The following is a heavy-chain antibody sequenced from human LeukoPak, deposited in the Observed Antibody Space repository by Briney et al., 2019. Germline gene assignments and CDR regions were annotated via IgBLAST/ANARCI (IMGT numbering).Heavy chain of an antibody. CDR3: AKLGRSSSGRGRFDP. D-gene: IGHD6-19*01. CDR1: GFTFSSYA. J-gene: IGHJ5*02. CDR2: IATSVGNT. Sequence: GGSLRLSCAAPGFTFSSYAMSWVRQAPGKGLEWVSTIATSVGNTYHTDSVKGRFTISRDNSQNTLYMQMNSLRAEDTAVYYCAKLGRSSSGRGRFDPWGQGTLVTVSS. V-gene: IGHV3-23*01.